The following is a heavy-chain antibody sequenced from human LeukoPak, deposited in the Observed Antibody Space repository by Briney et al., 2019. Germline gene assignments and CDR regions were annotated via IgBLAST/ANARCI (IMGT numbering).Heavy chain of an antibody. CDR2: ISYDGSNK. D-gene: IGHD6-6*01. CDR3: ARALLTYSSSPVDC. J-gene: IGHJ4*02. Sequence: GGSLRLSCAASGFIFSSYGMHWVRQAPGKGLEWVAVISYDGSNKYYADSVKGRFTISRDNSKNTLYLQMSSLRAEDTAVYYCARALLTYSSSPVDCWGQGTLVTVSS. CDR1: GFIFSSYG. V-gene: IGHV3-30*19.